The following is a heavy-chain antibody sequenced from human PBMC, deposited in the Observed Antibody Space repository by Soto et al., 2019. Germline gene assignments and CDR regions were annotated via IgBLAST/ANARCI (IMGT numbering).Heavy chain of an antibody. D-gene: IGHD3-3*01. CDR1: GYTFNTYG. V-gene: IGHV1-18*01. Sequence: QVQLVQSGAEVKKPGASVKVSCKASGYTFNTYGFTWVRQAPGQGLEWMGWIGADNGDTNYVQKFQGKVNMTTETATTTSYMELRNLTSDDTAVYYCARDWRGEEGFDPWGQGTLVTVSS. CDR3: ARDWRGEEGFDP. J-gene: IGHJ5*02. CDR2: IGADNGDT.